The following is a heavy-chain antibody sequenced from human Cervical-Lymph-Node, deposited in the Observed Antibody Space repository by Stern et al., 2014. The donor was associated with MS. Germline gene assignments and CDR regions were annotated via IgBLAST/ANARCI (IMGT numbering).Heavy chain of an antibody. Sequence: ELQLVESGGGLVPPGGSLRLSCAASGFTFSTYAFSWVRQAPGKGLELVSSISDSGVYTYYADSVKGRFTISRDNSKSMLYLEMQSLRAEDTAVYHCAKDLGRGVVVVPLYGLDVWGQGTTVTVSS. D-gene: IGHD2-2*01. CDR3: AKDLGRGVVVVPLYGLDV. V-gene: IGHV3-23*04. CDR1: GFTFSTYA. CDR2: ISDSGVYT. J-gene: IGHJ6*02.